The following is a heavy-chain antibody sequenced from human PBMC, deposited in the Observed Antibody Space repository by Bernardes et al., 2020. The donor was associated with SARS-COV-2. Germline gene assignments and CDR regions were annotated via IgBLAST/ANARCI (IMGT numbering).Heavy chain of an antibody. CDR3: ASALSYDFWSGYYDY. Sequence: SVKVSCKASGGTFSSYTISWVRQAPGQGLEWMGRIIPILGIANYAQKFQGRVTITADKSTSTAYMELSSLRSEDTAVYYCASALSYDFWSGYYDYWGQGTLVTVSS. V-gene: IGHV1-69*02. CDR1: GGTFSSYT. J-gene: IGHJ4*02. D-gene: IGHD3-3*01. CDR2: IIPILGIA.